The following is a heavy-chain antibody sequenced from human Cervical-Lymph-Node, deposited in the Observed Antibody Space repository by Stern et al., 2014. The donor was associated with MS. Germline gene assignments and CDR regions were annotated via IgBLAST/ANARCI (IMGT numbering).Heavy chain of an antibody. CDR2: IIPIFVTA. V-gene: IGHV1-69*01. CDR3: ARDRYSSSWYTPRDAFDI. CDR1: VGTFSSYA. J-gene: IGHJ3*02. D-gene: IGHD6-13*01. Sequence: LQLEESGAEVKKPGSSVKVSCKASVGTFSSYAISWVRQAPGQGLEWMGGIIPIFVTATYAQKFQGGVTITADESTSTAYMELSSLRSEDTAVYYCARDRYSSSWYTPRDAFDIWGQGTRVTVSS.